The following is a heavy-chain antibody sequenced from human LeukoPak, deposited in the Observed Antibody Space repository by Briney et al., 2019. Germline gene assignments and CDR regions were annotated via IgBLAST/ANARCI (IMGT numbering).Heavy chain of an antibody. J-gene: IGHJ4*02. D-gene: IGHD6-13*01. Sequence: GGSLRLSCAASGFTFDDYAMNWVRQAPGKGLEWVSDIRWNSGNKGYADSVRGRFTISRDNAKNSLYLQMNSLRAEDTALYYCAKGGGYSSSWYLYFDYWGQGTLVTVSS. CDR3: AKGGGYSSSWYLYFDY. V-gene: IGHV3-9*01. CDR1: GFTFDDYA. CDR2: IRWNSGNK.